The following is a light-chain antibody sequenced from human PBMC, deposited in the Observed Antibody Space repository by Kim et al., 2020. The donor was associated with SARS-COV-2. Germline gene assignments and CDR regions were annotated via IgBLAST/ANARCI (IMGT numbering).Light chain of an antibody. CDR3: SSYSSSSPHV. CDR1: SSDVGAYNY. Sequence: QSALTQPASVSGSPGLSVTISCAGTSSDVGAYNYVSWYQQHPGKAPKLMIYDVTNRPSGVSNRFSGSKSGNTASLSISGLQAEDEADYYCSSYSSSSPHVFGTGTKVTVL. CDR2: DVT. J-gene: IGLJ1*01. V-gene: IGLV2-14*03.